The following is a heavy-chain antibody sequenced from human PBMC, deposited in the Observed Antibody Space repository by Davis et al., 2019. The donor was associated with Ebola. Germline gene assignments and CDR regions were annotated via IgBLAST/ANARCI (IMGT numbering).Heavy chain of an antibody. CDR1: GYTFTSYY. Sequence: ASVKVSCKASGYTFTSYYMHWVRQAPGQGLEWMGIINPSGGSTSYAQKFQGRVTMTRDTSTSIVYMELRSLRSEDTAVYYCARETGDGDGMDVWGKGTTVTVSS. CDR3: ARETGDGDGMDV. CDR2: INPSGGST. D-gene: IGHD7-27*01. V-gene: IGHV1-46*01. J-gene: IGHJ6*04.